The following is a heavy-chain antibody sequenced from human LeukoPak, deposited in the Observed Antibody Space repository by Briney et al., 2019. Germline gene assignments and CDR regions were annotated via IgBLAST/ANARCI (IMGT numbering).Heavy chain of an antibody. CDR3: TTVDCSSTSCPHYYYYYGMDV. Sequence: GGSLRLSCAASGFTFSNAWMSWVRQAPGKGLEWVGRIKSKTDSGTTDYAAPVKGRFTISRDDSENTLYLQMNSLKTEDTAVYYCTTVDCSSTSCPHYYYYYGMDVWGQGTTVTVSS. CDR1: GFTFSNAW. V-gene: IGHV3-15*01. J-gene: IGHJ6*02. D-gene: IGHD2-2*01. CDR2: IKSKTDSGTT.